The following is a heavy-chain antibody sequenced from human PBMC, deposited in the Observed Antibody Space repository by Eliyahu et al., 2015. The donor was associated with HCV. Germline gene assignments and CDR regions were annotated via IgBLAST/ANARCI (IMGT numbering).Heavy chain of an antibody. J-gene: IGHJ1*01. CDR3: ATVRASVTHRAEYFQH. D-gene: IGHD5/OR15-5a*01. CDR1: GGTFRTLS. V-gene: IGHV1-69*01. Sequence: QVQLEQSGAEVKKPGSSVKVSCKASGGTFRTLSINWVRQAPGQGLEWMGRILPVLWSSNYAQKFQGRVSITADESTATAYLELNSLTSDDTAIFYCATVRASVTHRAEYFQHWGQGTLVTVS. CDR2: ILPVLWSS.